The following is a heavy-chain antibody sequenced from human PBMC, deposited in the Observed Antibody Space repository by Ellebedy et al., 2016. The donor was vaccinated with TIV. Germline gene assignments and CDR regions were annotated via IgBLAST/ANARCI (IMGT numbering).Heavy chain of an antibody. CDR2: ISSSSSYI. CDR3: ARDLAPVEMATSRPDF. Sequence: GGSLRLSXAASGFTFSSYSMNWVRQAPGKGLEWVSSISSSSSYIYYADSVKGRFTISRDNAKNSLYLQMNSLRAEDTAVYYCARDLAPVEMATSRPDFWGQGTLVTVSS. D-gene: IGHD5-24*01. CDR1: GFTFSSYS. V-gene: IGHV3-21*01. J-gene: IGHJ4*02.